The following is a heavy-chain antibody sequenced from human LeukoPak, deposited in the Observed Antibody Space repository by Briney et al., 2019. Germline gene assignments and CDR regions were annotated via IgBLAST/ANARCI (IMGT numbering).Heavy chain of an antibody. CDR2: INPNSGGT. V-gene: IGHV1-2*02. CDR1: GYTFTGYY. Sequence: ASVKVSCKASGYTFTGYYMHWVRQAPGQGLEWMGWINPNSGGTNYAQKFQGRVTMTRDTSISTAYMELSRLRSDDTAVYYCARDGYDSWGGYLNWFDPWGQGTLVTVSS. J-gene: IGHJ5*02. CDR3: ARDGYDSWGGYLNWFDP. D-gene: IGHD3-3*01.